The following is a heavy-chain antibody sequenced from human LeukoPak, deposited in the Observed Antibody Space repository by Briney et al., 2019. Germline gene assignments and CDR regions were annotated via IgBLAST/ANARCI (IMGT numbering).Heavy chain of an antibody. J-gene: IGHJ4*02. CDR1: GFTFSSYS. D-gene: IGHD6-19*01. CDR2: ISISNTI. V-gene: IGHV3-48*01. CDR3: AKEQMMYSSSPFDY. Sequence: GGSLRLSCATSGFTFSSYSMNWVHQAPGKGLEWLSYISISNTIYYADSVRGRFTISRDNAKDSLYLQMNSLRAEDTAVYFCAKEQMMYSSSPFDYWGQGTLVTVSA.